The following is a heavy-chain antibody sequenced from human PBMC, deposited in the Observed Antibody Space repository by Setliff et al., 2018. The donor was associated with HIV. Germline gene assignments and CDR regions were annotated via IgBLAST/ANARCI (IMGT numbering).Heavy chain of an antibody. CDR1: GGSISSYY. V-gene: IGHV4-59*01. Sequence: SETLSLTCSVSGGSISSYYWSWIRQPPGKGLEWIGDIYYSGMTNYNPSLQSRVSISLDTSKNQISLQVNYLTAADTAVYFCARGRGSSSSWPINYWGQGTLVTVSS. J-gene: IGHJ4*02. CDR3: ARGRGSSSSWPINY. D-gene: IGHD6-13*01. CDR2: IYYSGMT.